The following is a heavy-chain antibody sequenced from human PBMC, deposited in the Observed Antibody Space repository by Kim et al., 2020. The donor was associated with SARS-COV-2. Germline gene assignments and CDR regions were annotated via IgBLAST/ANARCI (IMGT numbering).Heavy chain of an antibody. CDR3: ASMIAVAGIAFDI. Sequence: QKFQGRVTMTRNTSISTAYMELSSLRSEDTAVYYWASMIAVAGIAFDIWGQGTMVTVSS. J-gene: IGHJ3*02. D-gene: IGHD6-19*01. V-gene: IGHV1-8*01.